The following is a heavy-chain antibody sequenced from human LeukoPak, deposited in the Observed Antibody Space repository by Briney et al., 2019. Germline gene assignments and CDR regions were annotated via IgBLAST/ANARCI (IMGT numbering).Heavy chain of an antibody. CDR3: ARGRHDYGDHNFDY. CDR1: GGSFSGYY. D-gene: IGHD4-17*01. J-gene: IGHJ4*02. V-gene: IGHV4-59*10. CDR2: IYTSGST. Sequence: SETLPLTCAVYGGSFSGYYWSWIRQPAGKGLEWIGRIYTSGSTNYNPSLKSRVTMSVDTSKNQFSLKLSSVTAADTAVYYCARGRHDYGDHNFDYWGQGTLVTVSS.